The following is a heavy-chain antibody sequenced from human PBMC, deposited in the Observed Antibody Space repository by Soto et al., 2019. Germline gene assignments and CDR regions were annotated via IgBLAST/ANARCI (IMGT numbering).Heavy chain of an antibody. Sequence: PSETLSLTCTVSGGSISNGDNSWSWIRQSPGKGLEWIGYIFYSGSTYYKSSLNSRLTISIDTSKNQFSLSLRSVTAADTAVYYCAGKYNDYVEYWGQGTLVTVSS. CDR1: GGSISNGDNS. J-gene: IGHJ4*02. CDR3: AGKYNDYVEY. V-gene: IGHV4-30-4*01. D-gene: IGHD1-20*01. CDR2: IFYSGST.